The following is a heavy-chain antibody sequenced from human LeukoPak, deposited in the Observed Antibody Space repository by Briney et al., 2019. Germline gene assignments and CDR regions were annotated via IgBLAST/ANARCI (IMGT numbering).Heavy chain of an antibody. CDR3: TASLGY. Sequence: GGSLRLSCAASGFTFSSYWMHWVRQAPGKGLVWVSRINSDGSSTSYADSVKGRFTISRDDSKDTLYLQMNSLKTEDTAVYYCTASLGYWGQGTLVTVSS. J-gene: IGHJ4*02. CDR1: GFTFSSYW. V-gene: IGHV3-74*01. D-gene: IGHD7-27*01. CDR2: INSDGSST.